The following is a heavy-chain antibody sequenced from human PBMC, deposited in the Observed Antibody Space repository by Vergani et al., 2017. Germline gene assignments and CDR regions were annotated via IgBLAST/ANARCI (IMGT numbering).Heavy chain of an antibody. CDR3: ARVDFWSGYDCMDV. V-gene: IGHV4-34*01. CDR2: INHSGST. Sequence: QVQLQQWGAGLLKPSETLSLTCAVYGGSFSGYYWSWIRQPPGKGLEWIGEINHSGSTNYNPSLKSRVTISVDTSKNQFSLKLSSVTAADTAVYYCARVDFWSGYDCMDVWGKGTTVTVSS. CDR1: GGSFSGYY. D-gene: IGHD3-3*01. J-gene: IGHJ6*03.